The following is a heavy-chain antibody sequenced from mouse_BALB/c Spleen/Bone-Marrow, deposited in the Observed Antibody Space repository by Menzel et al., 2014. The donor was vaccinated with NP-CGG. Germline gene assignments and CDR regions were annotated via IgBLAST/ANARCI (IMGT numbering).Heavy chain of an antibody. J-gene: IGHJ2*01. D-gene: IGHD1-1*01. CDR3: ARNYGSSLDY. CDR2: IDPANGNT. CDR1: GFNIEDSY. V-gene: IGHV14-3*02. Sequence: LQESGAEIVKPGASVKSSCTPSGFNIEDSYIYWMKQRPEQGLEWIGRIDPANGNTKYDPKFQGKATITVDTSSATAYLQLSSLTSEDTAVYYCARNYGSSLDYWGQGTTLTVSS.